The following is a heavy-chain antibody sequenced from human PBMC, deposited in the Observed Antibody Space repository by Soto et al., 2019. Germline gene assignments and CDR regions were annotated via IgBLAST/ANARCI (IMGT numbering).Heavy chain of an antibody. J-gene: IGHJ4*02. CDR2: MSGNGGRI. CDR3: VKDPVSGGSGGAWFDY. CDR1: GFTFSKYA. Sequence: GGSLRLSCAVSGFTFSKYAMTWVRQAPGKGLEWVSLMSGNGGRIVYADSVKGRFTISRDNAKNTLYLQMNSLGLEDTAVYYCVKDPVSGGSGGAWFDYWGQGTLVTVSS. D-gene: IGHD2-21*02. V-gene: IGHV3-23*01.